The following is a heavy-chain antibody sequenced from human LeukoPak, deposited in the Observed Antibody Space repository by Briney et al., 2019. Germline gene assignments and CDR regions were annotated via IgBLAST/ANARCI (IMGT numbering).Heavy chain of an antibody. CDR2: IYYTGGT. D-gene: IGHD4-11*01. V-gene: IGHV4-59*08. CDR3: ARSTEAFDY. J-gene: IGHJ4*02. CDR1: GGSITNYY. Sequence: SETLSLTCTVSGGSITNYYWAWIRQPPGKGLEWIGNIYYTGGTKYNPSLRSRVTMSVDTSKNQFSLKVRSVTAADTAVYYCARSTEAFDYWGRGTLVTVSS.